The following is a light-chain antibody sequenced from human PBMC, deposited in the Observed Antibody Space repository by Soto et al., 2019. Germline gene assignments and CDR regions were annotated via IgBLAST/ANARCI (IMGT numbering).Light chain of an antibody. CDR1: SSNIGRNS. J-gene: IGLJ3*02. CDR3: AAWDDSLSGVV. Sequence: QSVLTQPPSASGTPGQRVSISCSGSSSNIGRNSVNWYQRFPGTAPKLLIYNDNQRPSGVPDRFSGSKFGTSVSLAISGLQSEDEAEYYCAAWDDSLSGVVFGGGTK. V-gene: IGLV1-44*01. CDR2: NDN.